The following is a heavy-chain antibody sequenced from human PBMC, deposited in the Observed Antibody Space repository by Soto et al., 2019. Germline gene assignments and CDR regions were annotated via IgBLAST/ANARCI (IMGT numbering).Heavy chain of an antibody. V-gene: IGHV4-59*01. D-gene: IGHD2-15*01. CDR2: ISYSGNT. Sequence: SETLSLTYTVSGGSIISGYWRCIRQPQGKGLAWIGYISYSGNTNYNPSLKSRVTMSVDTPKNQFSLRLSSVTTADTAVDYCAAVRGYAGTPIDYWGQGTLV. J-gene: IGHJ4*02. CDR1: GGSIISGY. CDR3: AAVRGYAGTPIDY.